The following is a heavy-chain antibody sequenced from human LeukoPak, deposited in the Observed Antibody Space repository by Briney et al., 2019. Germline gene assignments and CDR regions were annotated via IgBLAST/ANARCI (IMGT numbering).Heavy chain of an antibody. V-gene: IGHV3-66*01. CDR3: ARVRARGSSWAGNWSDP. Sequence: PGGSLRLSCAASGFTVSSNYMSWVRQAPGKGLEWVSVIYSGGSTYYADSVKGRFTISRDNSKNTLYLQMNSLRADDTAVYYCARVRARGSSWAGNWSDPWGQGTLVTVSS. CDR2: IYSGGST. D-gene: IGHD6-13*01. CDR1: GFTVSSNY. J-gene: IGHJ5*02.